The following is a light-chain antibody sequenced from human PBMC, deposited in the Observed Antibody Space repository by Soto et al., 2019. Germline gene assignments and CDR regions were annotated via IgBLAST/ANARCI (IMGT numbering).Light chain of an antibody. Sequence: EIVMTKSPATLSVHPGACATLSCRASQRVSSLLAWYQQKPGQAPRLLIYGASTRATGIPARFSGSGSGTEFTLTISSLQSEDFAVYYCQQYNNWPPVTFGGGTRLEIK. J-gene: IGKJ5*01. CDR3: QQYNNWPPVT. CDR1: QRVSSL. V-gene: IGKV3-15*01. CDR2: GAS.